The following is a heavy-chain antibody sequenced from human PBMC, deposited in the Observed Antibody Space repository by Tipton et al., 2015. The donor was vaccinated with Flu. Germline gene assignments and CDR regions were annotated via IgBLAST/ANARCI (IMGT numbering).Heavy chain of an antibody. CDR2: IYHSGTT. J-gene: IGHJ4*02. CDR1: GDSISIYYY. Sequence: TLSLTCAVSGDSISIYYYWGWIRQPPEKGLEWIGTIYHSGTTYYNPSLKSRVTISVDTSKNQFSLDLSSVTAADMAIYSCARLVSGGWYAVPDFWGRGTLVTISS. V-gene: IGHV4-38-2*01. D-gene: IGHD6-19*01. CDR3: ARLVSGGWYAVPDF.